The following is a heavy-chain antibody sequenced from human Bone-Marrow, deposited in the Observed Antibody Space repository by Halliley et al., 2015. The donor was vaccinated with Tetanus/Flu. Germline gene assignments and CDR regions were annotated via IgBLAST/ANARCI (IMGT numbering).Heavy chain of an antibody. J-gene: IGHJ4*02. D-gene: IGHD3-22*01. CDR2: ISKEGIHK. V-gene: IGHV3-30*18. CDR3: AKDSGSSGYYIYFDY. Sequence: ISKEGIHKQFADSVKGRFTISRGNSKNTLFLQMNSLRAEDTAVYYCAKDSGSSGYYIYFDYWGEGTLVTVSS.